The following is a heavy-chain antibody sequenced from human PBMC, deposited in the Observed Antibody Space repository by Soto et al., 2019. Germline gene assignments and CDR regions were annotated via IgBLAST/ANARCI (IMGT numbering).Heavy chain of an antibody. V-gene: IGHV5-51*01. CDR3: ARSYSDYGDYFDAFDI. CDR1: GYSFTSYW. J-gene: IGHJ3*02. D-gene: IGHD4-17*01. Sequence: PGESLKISCKGSGYSFTSYWIGWVRQMPGKGLEWMGIIYPGDSDTRYSPSFQGQVTISADKSISTAYLQWSSLKASDTAMYYCARSYSDYGDYFDAFDIWGQGTMVT. CDR2: IYPGDSDT.